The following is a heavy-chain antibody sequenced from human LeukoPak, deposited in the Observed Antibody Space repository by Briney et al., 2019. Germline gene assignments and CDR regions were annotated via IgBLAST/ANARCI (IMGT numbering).Heavy chain of an antibody. J-gene: IGHJ4*02. CDR3: AKEGGCSSTSCYTGRPFDY. CDR2: ISGSGGST. Sequence: PGGSLRLSCAASGFTFSSYAMSWVRQAPGKGLEWVSVISGSGGSTYYADSVKGRFTISRDNSKNTLYLQMNSLRAEDTAVYYCAKEGGCSSTSCYTGRPFDYWGQGTLVTVSS. D-gene: IGHD2-2*02. CDR1: GFTFSSYA. V-gene: IGHV3-23*01.